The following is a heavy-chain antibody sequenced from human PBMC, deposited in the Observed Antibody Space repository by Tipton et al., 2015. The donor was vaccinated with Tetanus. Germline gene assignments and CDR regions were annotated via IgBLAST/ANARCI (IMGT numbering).Heavy chain of an antibody. J-gene: IGHJ5*02. D-gene: IGHD3-10*01. CDR2: INHSGTS. V-gene: IGHV4-34*01. CDR3: ARGRLTYYYGSGSRGWFDP. CDR1: GGAFSGYY. Sequence: TLSLTCAVNGGAFSGYYRTWIRQSPGKGLEWIGEINHSGTSNHNPSLKSRVTTSVDTSKNHFFLQLSSVTAADTAVYYCARGRLTYYYGSGSRGWFDPWGQGTPVTVSS.